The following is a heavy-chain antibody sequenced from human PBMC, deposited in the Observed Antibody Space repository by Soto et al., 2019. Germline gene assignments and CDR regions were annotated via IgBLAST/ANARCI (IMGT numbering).Heavy chain of an antibody. J-gene: IGHJ3*02. D-gene: IGHD2-8*02. Sequence: PGGSLRLSCAASGFTFSSYAMSWVRQAPGKGLEWVSTISGSGGGTYYADSMKGRFTISRDNSKNTLYLQMYSLRVEDTAVYYCAKATATGGGAFDICGQGTMVTVSS. CDR1: GFTFSSYA. V-gene: IGHV3-23*01. CDR2: ISGSGGGT. CDR3: AKATATGGGAFDI.